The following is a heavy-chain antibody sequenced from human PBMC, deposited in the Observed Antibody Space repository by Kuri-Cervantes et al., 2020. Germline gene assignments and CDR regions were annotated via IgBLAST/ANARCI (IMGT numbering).Heavy chain of an antibody. CDR1: GFTFDDYA. Sequence: SLKISCAASGFTFDDYAMHWVRQAPGKGLEWVSGISWNSGSIGYADSVKGRFTISRDNVKNSLYLQMNSLRAEDTAVYYCARDFGDNWNYFAYYGMDVWGQGTTVTVSS. CDR2: ISWNSGSI. D-gene: IGHD1-7*01. CDR3: ARDFGDNWNYFAYYGMDV. V-gene: IGHV3-9*01. J-gene: IGHJ6*02.